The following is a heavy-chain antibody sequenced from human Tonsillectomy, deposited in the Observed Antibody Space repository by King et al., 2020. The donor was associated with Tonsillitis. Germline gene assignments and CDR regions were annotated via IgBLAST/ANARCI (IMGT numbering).Heavy chain of an antibody. V-gene: IGHV3-20*04. D-gene: IGHD3-22*01. CDR3: AREEPQGDYYDRSGLVGY. J-gene: IGHJ4*02. CDR1: GFTFGDYG. Sequence: VQLVESGGGVVRPGGSLRLSCAASGFTFGDYGMSWVRQAPGKGLEWVSGINWNGGSTGYADSVKGRFTISRDNAKNSLYLQMNSLRAEDTALYYCAREEPQGDYYDRSGLVGYWGQGTLVTVSS. CDR2: INWNGGST.